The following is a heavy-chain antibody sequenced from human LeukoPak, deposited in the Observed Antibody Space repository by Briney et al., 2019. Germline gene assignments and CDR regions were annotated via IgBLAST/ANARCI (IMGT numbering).Heavy chain of an antibody. CDR1: GGSISSYY. CDR3: ARVIWGYGYADY. D-gene: IGHD5-18*01. CDR2: IYYSGST. Sequence: PSETLSLTCTVSGGSISSYYWSWIRQPPGKGLEWIGYIYYSGSTNYNPSLKSRVTISVDTSKNQFSLKLSSVTAADTAVYYCARVIWGYGYADYWGQGTLVTVSS. V-gene: IGHV4-59*01. J-gene: IGHJ4*02.